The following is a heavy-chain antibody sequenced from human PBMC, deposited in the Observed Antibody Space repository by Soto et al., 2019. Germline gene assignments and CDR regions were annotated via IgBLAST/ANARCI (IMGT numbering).Heavy chain of an antibody. CDR1: GYTFTSYA. Sequence: QVQLVQSGAEVKKPGASVKVSCKASGYTFTSYAMHWVRQAPGQRLEWMGWINAGNGNTKYSQKFQGRVTITRDTSASTAFMELSSLRSEDTAVYYCASGARWNYEGINYYGMDVWGQGTTVTVSS. J-gene: IGHJ6*02. CDR3: ASGARWNYEGINYYGMDV. CDR2: INAGNGNT. V-gene: IGHV1-3*01. D-gene: IGHD1-7*01.